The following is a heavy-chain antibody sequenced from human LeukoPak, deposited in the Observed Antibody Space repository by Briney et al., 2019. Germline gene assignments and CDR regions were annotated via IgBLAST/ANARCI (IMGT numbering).Heavy chain of an antibody. J-gene: IGHJ4*02. D-gene: IGHD1-26*01. CDR3: ARGPLIVGATIDY. CDR2: INHSGST. V-gene: IGHV4-34*01. Sequence: SETLSLTCTVSGGSISGYYWSWIRQPPGKGLEWIGEINHSGSTNYNPSLKSRVTISVDTSKNQFSLKLSSVTAADTAVYYCARGPLIVGATIDYWGQGTLVTVSS. CDR1: GGSISGYY.